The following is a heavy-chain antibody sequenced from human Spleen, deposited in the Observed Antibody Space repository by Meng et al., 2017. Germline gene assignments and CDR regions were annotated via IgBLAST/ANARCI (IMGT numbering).Heavy chain of an antibody. Sequence: QEQLVESGGGLVHPGRSLRPSFAASGFTFSGYAMHWVRQAPGKGLEWIAVTSNDGRNKYFADSVKGRFAVSRDNSKNILYLQLNNLRAEDMAVYYCARDRDADTLGDGMDVWGQGTTVTVSS. V-gene: IGHV3-30*09. CDR2: TSNDGRNK. CDR3: ARDRDADTLGDGMDV. J-gene: IGHJ6*02. CDR1: GFTFSGYA.